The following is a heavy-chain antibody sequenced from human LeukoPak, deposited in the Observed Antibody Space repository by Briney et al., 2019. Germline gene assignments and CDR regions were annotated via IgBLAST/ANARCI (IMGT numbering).Heavy chain of an antibody. CDR3: AKVHSGRSLFDY. Sequence: PGGSLRLSCAASGFTFSTYAMTWVRQSPGKGLEWVSAISGSGGSTYYADSVKGRFTISRDNSKNTLYLQMNSLRAEDTAVYYCAKVHSGRSLFDYWGQGTLVTVSS. J-gene: IGHJ4*02. CDR1: GFTFSTYA. CDR2: ISGSGGST. V-gene: IGHV3-23*01. D-gene: IGHD4-17*01.